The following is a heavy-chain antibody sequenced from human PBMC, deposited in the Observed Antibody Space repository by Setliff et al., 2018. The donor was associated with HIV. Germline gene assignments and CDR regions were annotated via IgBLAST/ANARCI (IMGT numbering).Heavy chain of an antibody. Sequence: GGSLRLSCVVSGFKISGHNMHWVRQTPGKGLEWVAFIAYDGSNKYYIDSGKGRFSISRDNPKNTVYLQMNSLRPEDTALYYCVKSKSDMDTAMVGHWGQGTLVTVSS. CDR3: VKSKSDMDTAMVGH. D-gene: IGHD5-18*01. V-gene: IGHV3-30*02. CDR2: IAYDGSNK. CDR1: GFKISGHN. J-gene: IGHJ4*02.